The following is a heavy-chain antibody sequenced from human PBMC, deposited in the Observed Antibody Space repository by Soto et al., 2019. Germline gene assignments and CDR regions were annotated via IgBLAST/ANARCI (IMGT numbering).Heavy chain of an antibody. D-gene: IGHD3-22*01. Sequence: PGGSLRLSCAAYGFSFSIYSMNWVRQAPGKGLEWVSYITTSSSTIYYADSVKGRFTVSRDNVKNSLYLQMNSLRDEDTAVYYCVRVGNSVYFPHYHDNYGMDVWGQVTMVTV. J-gene: IGHJ6*02. CDR1: GFSFSIYS. CDR2: ITTSSSTI. V-gene: IGHV3-48*02. CDR3: VRVGNSVYFPHYHDNYGMDV.